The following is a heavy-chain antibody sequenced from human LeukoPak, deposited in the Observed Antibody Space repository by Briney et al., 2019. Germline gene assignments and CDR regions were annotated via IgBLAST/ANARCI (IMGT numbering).Heavy chain of an antibody. CDR3: ARVPADYDSSGYYYGPH. CDR1: GFTFSSYA. CDR2: ISYDGSNK. D-gene: IGHD3-22*01. V-gene: IGHV3-30-3*01. J-gene: IGHJ4*02. Sequence: GGSLRLSCAASGFTFSSYAMHWVRQAPGKGLEWVAVISYDGSNKYYADSVKGRFTISRDNSKNTLYLQMNSLRAEDTAVYYCARVPADYDSSGYYYGPHWGQGTLVTVSS.